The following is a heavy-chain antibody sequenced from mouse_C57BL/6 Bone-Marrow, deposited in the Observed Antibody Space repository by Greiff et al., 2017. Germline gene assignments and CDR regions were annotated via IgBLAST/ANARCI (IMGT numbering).Heavy chain of an antibody. D-gene: IGHD2-3*01. CDR1: GFAFSSYW. Sequence: QVQLKESGAELVQPGASVKISCTASGFAFSSYWMNWVKQRPGKGLEWIGQIYPGDGDTNYNGKFQGKATLTADKSSSTAYMQLSSLTSEDSAVYFCASSPFYVAWFAYWGRGTLFTVSA. CDR2: IYPGDGDT. V-gene: IGHV1-80*01. J-gene: IGHJ3*01. CDR3: ASSPFYVAWFAY.